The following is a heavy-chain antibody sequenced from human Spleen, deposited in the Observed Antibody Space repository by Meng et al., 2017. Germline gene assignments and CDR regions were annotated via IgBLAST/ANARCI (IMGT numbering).Heavy chain of an antibody. D-gene: IGHD4-17*01. J-gene: IGHJ4*02. CDR3: ARGSPRTVTLDS. V-gene: IGHV4-30-4*01. Sequence: QVQLQESGPGLVKPSQTLSRTCTVSGGSISSGDYYWSWIRQPPGKGLEWIGYIYDSGSTYYNPSLKSRLTISVASSKSQFSLKLTSVTAADTAVYFCARGSPRTVTLDSWGQGTLVTVSS. CDR2: IYDSGST. CDR1: GGSISSGDYY.